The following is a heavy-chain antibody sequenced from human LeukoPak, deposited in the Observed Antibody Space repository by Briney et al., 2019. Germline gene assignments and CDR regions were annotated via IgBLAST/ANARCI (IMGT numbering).Heavy chain of an antibody. Sequence: SETLSLTCTVSGGSISSYYWSWIRQPPGKGLEWIGYIYYSGSTNYNPSLKSRVTISVDTSKNQFSLKLSSVTAADTAVYYCARHFDYGGPSSFDYWGQGTLVTVSS. J-gene: IGHJ4*02. CDR3: ARHFDYGGPSSFDY. V-gene: IGHV4-59*08. CDR1: GGSISSYY. CDR2: IYYSGST. D-gene: IGHD4-23*01.